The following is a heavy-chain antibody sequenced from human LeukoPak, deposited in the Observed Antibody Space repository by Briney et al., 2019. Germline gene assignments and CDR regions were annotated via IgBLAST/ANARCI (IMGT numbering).Heavy chain of an antibody. CDR2: IYYSGST. CDR3: ARGVYYDTSDNWFDP. V-gene: IGHV4-61*01. CDR1: GYSISSGYY. Sequence: PSETLSLTCTISGYSISSGYYWGWIRQPPGQGLEWIGYIYYSGSTNYNPSLKSRVTISVDTSKNQFSLKLSSVTAADTAVYYCARGVYYDTSDNWFDPWGQGTLVTVSS. D-gene: IGHD3-22*01. J-gene: IGHJ5*02.